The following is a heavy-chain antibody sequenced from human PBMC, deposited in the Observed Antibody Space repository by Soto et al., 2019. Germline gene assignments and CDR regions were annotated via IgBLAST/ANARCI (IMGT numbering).Heavy chain of an antibody. D-gene: IGHD3-22*01. J-gene: IGHJ4*02. CDR3: AKVSYYDSSGYYPGPLL. Sequence: GGSLRLSCAASGFTFSSYAMSWVRQAPGKGLEWVSAISGSGGSTYYADSVKGRFTISRDNSKNTLYLQMNSLRAEDTAVYYCAKVSYYDSSGYYPGPLLWGQGTLVTVSS. V-gene: IGHV3-23*01. CDR1: GFTFSSYA. CDR2: ISGSGGST.